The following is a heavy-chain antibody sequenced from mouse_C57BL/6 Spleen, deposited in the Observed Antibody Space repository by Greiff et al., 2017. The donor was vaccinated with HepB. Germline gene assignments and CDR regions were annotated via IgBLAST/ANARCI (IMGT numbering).Heavy chain of an antibody. J-gene: IGHJ2*01. CDR3: ARAWGGDY. CDR2: INPNNGGT. D-gene: IGHD4-1*01. Sequence: EVQLQQSGPELVKPGASVKISCKASGYTFTDYYMNWVKQSHGKSLEWIGDINPNNGGTSYNQKFKGKATLTVDKSSSTAYMELRSLTSEDSAVYYCARAWGGDYWGQGTTLTVSS. V-gene: IGHV1-26*01. CDR1: GYTFTDYY.